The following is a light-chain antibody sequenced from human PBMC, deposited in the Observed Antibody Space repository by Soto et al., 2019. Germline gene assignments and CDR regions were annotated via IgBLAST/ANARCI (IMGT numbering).Light chain of an antibody. CDR2: AAS. CDR3: QQYYSYPQT. J-gene: IGKJ1*01. V-gene: IGKV1-8*01. Sequence: AIRMTQSPSSLSASTGDRVTITCRASQGISSYLDWYQQKPGKAPKLLIYAASTLQRGVPSMFSGSGSGTDFTLTISCLQSEDFATYYCQQYYSYPQTFGQGTKVDIK. CDR1: QGISSY.